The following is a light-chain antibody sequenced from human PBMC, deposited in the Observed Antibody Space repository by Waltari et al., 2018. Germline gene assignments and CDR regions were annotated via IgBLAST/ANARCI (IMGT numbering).Light chain of an antibody. CDR3: AAWDDSQDAYLV. Sequence: QSILTQAPSVSVTPGQRVTIPCSGSSSHIGRNPVTWYHQLPGTAPKLLIYYNNQRPSGVPDRFSGSKSGTSASLAISGLQSEDEAVYYCAAWDDSQDAYLVFGGGTKLTVL. V-gene: IGLV1-44*01. CDR2: YNN. J-gene: IGLJ2*01. CDR1: SSHIGRNP.